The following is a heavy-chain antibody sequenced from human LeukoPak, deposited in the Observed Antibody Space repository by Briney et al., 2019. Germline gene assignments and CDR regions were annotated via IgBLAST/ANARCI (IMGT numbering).Heavy chain of an antibody. CDR1: GYTFTSYY. Sequence: ASVKVSCKASGYTFTSYYIHWVRQAPGKGLEWMGISNHSGGSTRYAQKFQGRVTMTSDTSTSAVYMDLSSLRSEDTAVYYCTREAGYGDFDYWGQGTLVTVSS. CDR2: SNHSGGST. D-gene: IGHD4-17*01. CDR3: TREAGYGDFDY. J-gene: IGHJ4*02. V-gene: IGHV1-46*01.